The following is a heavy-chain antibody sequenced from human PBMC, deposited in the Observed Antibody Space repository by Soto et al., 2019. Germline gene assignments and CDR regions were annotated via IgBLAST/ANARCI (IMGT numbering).Heavy chain of an antibody. J-gene: IGHJ4*02. CDR1: GGPFSGYY. Sequence: QVQLQQWGAGQLKPSETLSLTCAVHGESFSGYGGPFSGYYWSWIRQTPGKGLEWIGEINHRGGTNSRPSLTSRGTISVDMSKIQFSLNLNSVTAADTAVYYCARGQRRGGSSGWSLWGQGTLVTVSS. CDR2: INHRGGT. CDR3: ARGQRRGGSSGWSL. V-gene: IGHV4-34*02. D-gene: IGHD6-19*01.